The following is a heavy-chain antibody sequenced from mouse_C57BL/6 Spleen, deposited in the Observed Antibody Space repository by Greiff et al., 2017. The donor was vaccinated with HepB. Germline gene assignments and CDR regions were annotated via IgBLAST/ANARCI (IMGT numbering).Heavy chain of an antibody. CDR2: ISDGGSYT. CDR1: GFTFSSYA. D-gene: IGHD4-1*01. J-gene: IGHJ1*03. CDR3: ARERLGPSYWYFDV. Sequence: VQLKESGGGLVKPGGSLKLSCAASGFTFSSYAMSWVRQTPEKRLEWVATISDGGSYTYYPDNVKGRFTISRDNAKNNLYMQMSHLTSEDTAVYYCARERLGPSYWYFDVWGTGTTVTVSS. V-gene: IGHV5-4*01.